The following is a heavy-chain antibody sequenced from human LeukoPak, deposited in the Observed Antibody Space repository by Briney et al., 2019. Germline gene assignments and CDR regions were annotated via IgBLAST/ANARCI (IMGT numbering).Heavy chain of an antibody. CDR1: GGTFSSYA. Sequence: SVKVSCKASGGTFSSYAISWVRQAPGQGLEWMGRIIPILGIANYAQKFQGRVTITRNTSISTAYMELSSLRSEDTAVYYCAREGPDGDAFDIWGQGTMVTVSS. CDR3: AREGPDGDAFDI. J-gene: IGHJ3*02. V-gene: IGHV1-69*04. CDR2: IIPILGIA.